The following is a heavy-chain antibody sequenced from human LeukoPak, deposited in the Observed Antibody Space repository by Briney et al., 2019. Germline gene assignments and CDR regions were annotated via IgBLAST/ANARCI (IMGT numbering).Heavy chain of an antibody. D-gene: IGHD2-2*01. Sequence: SETLSLTCAVSGGSISSGGYSWSWIRQPPGKGLEWIGYIYHSGSTYYNPSLKSRVTISVDRSKNQSSLKLSSVTAADTAVYYCARGSYYSSTSCYAGEPIYYYYYGMDVWRKGTTVTVSS. J-gene: IGHJ6*04. CDR2: IYHSGST. CDR1: GGSISSGGYS. CDR3: ARGSYYSSTSCYAGEPIYYYYYGMDV. V-gene: IGHV4-30-2*01.